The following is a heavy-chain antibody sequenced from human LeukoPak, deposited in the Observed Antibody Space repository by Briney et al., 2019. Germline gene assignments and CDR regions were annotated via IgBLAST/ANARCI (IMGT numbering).Heavy chain of an antibody. CDR1: NASINIYY. CDR3: ARFWYGSGSPFDY. V-gene: IGHV4-59*12. Sequence: SETLSLTCSVSNASINIYYGNGFGRPPGKGREWIGYIYYNGNTNYSPSLKSRVTMSVDTSKNLFSLKVSSVTAADTAVYYCARFWYGSGSPFDYWGQGTLVTVSS. D-gene: IGHD3-10*01. CDR2: IYYNGNT. J-gene: IGHJ4*02.